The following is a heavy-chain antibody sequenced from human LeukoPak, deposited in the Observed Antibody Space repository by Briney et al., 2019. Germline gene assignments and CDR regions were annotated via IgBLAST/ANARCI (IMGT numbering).Heavy chain of an antibody. D-gene: IGHD6-19*01. CDR1: GFAFSSYA. J-gene: IGHJ4*02. CDR2: ISYDGSNK. V-gene: IGHV3-30*04. CDR3: ARGGEQWPKVFLDY. Sequence: GRSLRLSCAASGFAFSSYAMHWVRQAPGKGLEWVAVISYDGSNKYYADSVKGRFIISRDNSKNTLYLQMNSLRAEDTAVYYCARGGEQWPKVFLDYWGQGTLVTVSS.